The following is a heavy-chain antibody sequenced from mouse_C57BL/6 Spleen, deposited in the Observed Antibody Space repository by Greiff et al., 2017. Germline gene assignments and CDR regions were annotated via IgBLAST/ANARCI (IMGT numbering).Heavy chain of an antibody. Sequence: VKLVESGAELVRPGASVTLSCKASGYTFTDYEMHWVKQTPVHGLEWIGAIDPETGGTAYNQKFKGKAILTADKSSSTAYMELRSLTSEDSAVYYCTRLHYGSSYADYWGQGTTLTVSS. V-gene: IGHV1-15*01. CDR1: GYTFTDYE. CDR2: IDPETGGT. D-gene: IGHD1-1*01. J-gene: IGHJ2*01. CDR3: TRLHYGSSYADY.